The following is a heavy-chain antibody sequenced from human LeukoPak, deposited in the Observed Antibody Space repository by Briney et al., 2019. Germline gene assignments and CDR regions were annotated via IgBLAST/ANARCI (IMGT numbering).Heavy chain of an antibody. J-gene: IGHJ4*02. CDR2: INHSGST. CDR3: ARGLGYDFWSGYLKPPAFDY. V-gene: IGHV4-34*01. D-gene: IGHD3-3*01. CDR1: GGSFSGYY. Sequence: SETLSLTCAVYGGSFSGYYWSWIRQPPGKGLEWIGEINHSGSTNYNPSLKSRVTISVDTSKNQLSLKLSSVTAADTAVYYCARGLGYDFWSGYLKPPAFDYWGQGTLVTVSS.